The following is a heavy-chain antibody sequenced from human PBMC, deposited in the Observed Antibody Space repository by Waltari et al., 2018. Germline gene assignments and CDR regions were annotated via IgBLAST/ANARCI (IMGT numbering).Heavy chain of an antibody. CDR1: GFPFRNPW. J-gene: IGHJ4*02. V-gene: IGHV3-74*01. D-gene: IGHD3-10*01. CDR2: INSDGTGT. Sequence: EVQLVESGGGFVQSGGSLRLSCGASGFPFRNPWMPWVRQAPGKGLLWVSRINSDGTGTSHADSVKGRFTMSRDNAKNTLYLQMNSLRVEDTAVYYCTRDSGQGLDFWGQGTLVTVSS. CDR3: TRDSGQGLDF.